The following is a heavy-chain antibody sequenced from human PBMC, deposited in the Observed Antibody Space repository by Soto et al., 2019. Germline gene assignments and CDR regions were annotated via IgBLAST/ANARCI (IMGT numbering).Heavy chain of an antibody. CDR1: GYTFITYG. D-gene: IGHD3-22*01. V-gene: IGHV1-18*01. CDR3: ARGPTEYYDNIANYFLDY. Sequence: QVQLVQSGAEVKKPGASVKVSCKASGYTFITYGVSWVRQAPGQGLDWLCWISTYTGNTRYVERLKGRVTMTTDTTTNTAYMELRNLRSDDTAVYYCARGPTEYYDNIANYFLDYWGQGTLVTVSS. CDR2: ISTYTGNT. J-gene: IGHJ4*02.